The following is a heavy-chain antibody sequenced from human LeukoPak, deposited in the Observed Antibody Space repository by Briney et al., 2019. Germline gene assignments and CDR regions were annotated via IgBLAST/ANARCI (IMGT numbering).Heavy chain of an antibody. CDR2: IYTSGST. CDR3: ARLSVDYYGSGSYPLYYYYYVDV. D-gene: IGHD3-10*01. J-gene: IGHJ6*03. V-gene: IGHV4-4*09. Sequence: SETLSLTCTVSGGSISSYYWSWIRQPPGKGLEWIGYIYTSGSTNYNPSLKSRVTISVDTSKNQFSLKLSSVTAADTAVYYCARLSVDYYGSGSYPLYYYYYVDVWGKGTTVTVSS. CDR1: GGSISSYY.